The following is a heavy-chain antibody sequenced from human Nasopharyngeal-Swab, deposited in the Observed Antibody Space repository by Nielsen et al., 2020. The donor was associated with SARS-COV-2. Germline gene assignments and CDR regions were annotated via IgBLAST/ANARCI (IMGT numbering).Heavy chain of an antibody. Sequence: WGRQAPGQGLEWMGWINTNTGHPTYAQGSTGRVVFSLDTSVSTAYLQISSLKAEDTAVYNCARAGRGSSSWYVMDYYYGMDVWGQGTTVTVSS. CDR2: INTNTGHP. J-gene: IGHJ6*02. CDR3: ARAGRGSSSWYVMDYYYGMDV. V-gene: IGHV7-4-1*02. D-gene: IGHD6-13*01.